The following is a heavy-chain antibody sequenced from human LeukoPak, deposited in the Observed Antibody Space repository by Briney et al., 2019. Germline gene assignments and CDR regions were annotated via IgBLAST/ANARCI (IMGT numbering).Heavy chain of an antibody. D-gene: IGHD6-25*01. Sequence: SETLSLTCAIYGGSFSHYYWSWIRQPPGKGLEWVGEIHPSGSTSFNPSLESRVSISKDTSKNQFSLKLASVTAADTAVYYCSRGSDESKTGDYWGQGTLVTVSS. CDR3: SRGSDESKTGDY. CDR1: GGSFSHYY. V-gene: IGHV4-34*01. J-gene: IGHJ4*02. CDR2: IHPSGST.